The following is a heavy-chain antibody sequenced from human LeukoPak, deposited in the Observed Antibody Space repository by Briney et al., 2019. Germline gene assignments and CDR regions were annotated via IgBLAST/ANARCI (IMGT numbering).Heavy chain of an antibody. Sequence: GESLKISCQASGYYFATYWIGWVRQVPGKGLEWMAIIYPGDSNTKYNPSFQGQVTISADKSINTAYLQWSSLKASDTAMYYCARDGGYYFDYWGQGTLVTVSS. V-gene: IGHV5-51*01. J-gene: IGHJ4*02. CDR1: GYYFATYW. CDR2: IYPGDSNT. CDR3: ARDGGYYFDY. D-gene: IGHD3-22*01.